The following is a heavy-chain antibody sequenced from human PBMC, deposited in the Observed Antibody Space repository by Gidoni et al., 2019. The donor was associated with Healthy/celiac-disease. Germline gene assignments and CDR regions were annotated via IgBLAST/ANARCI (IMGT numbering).Heavy chain of an antibody. V-gene: IGHV3-23*01. CDR2: SSGSGGST. J-gene: IGHJ5*02. D-gene: IGHD6-13*01. CDR3: AKDFARAAAVTPVDP. CDR1: GFTVSSYA. Sequence: EVQLLESGGGLVQPGGSLRPSCAASGFTVSSYAMSCVRQAPGQGLEWVSASSGSGGSTYYADSVKGRFTISRDNSKNTLYLQMNSLRAEDTAVYYCAKDFARAAAVTPVDPWGQGTLVTVSS.